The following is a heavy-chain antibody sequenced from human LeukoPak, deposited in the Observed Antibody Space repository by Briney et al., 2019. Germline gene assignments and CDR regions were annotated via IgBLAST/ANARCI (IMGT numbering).Heavy chain of an antibody. CDR1: GGSISHYY. CDR2: TYYGGST. J-gene: IGHJ3*02. V-gene: IGHV4-59*01. D-gene: IGHD3-10*02. Sequence: PSETLSLTCTVSGGSISHYYWSWIRQPPKKGLEWIGYTYYGGSTKFNPSLKSRVAISVDTSKKQFSLNLTSVTAADTAVYYCARLQYVDDAFDIWGQGTMVTVSS. CDR3: ARLQYVDDAFDI.